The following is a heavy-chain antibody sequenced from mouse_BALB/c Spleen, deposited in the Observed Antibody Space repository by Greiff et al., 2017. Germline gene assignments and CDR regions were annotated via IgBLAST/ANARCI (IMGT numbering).Heavy chain of an antibody. V-gene: IGHV5-17*02. D-gene: IGHD2-14*01. Sequence: EVKLVESGGGLVQPGGSRKLSCAASGFTFSSFGMHWVRQAPEKGLEWVAYISSGSSTIYYADTVKGRFTISRDNPKNTLFLQMTSLRSEDTAMYYCAKSAYYRYEGALFAYWGQGTLVTVTA. CDR1: GFTFSSFG. CDR3: AKSAYYRYEGALFAY. CDR2: ISSGSSTI. J-gene: IGHJ3*01.